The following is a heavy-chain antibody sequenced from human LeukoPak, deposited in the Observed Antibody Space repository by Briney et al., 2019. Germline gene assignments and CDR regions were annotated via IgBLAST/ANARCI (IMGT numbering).Heavy chain of an antibody. CDR1: GGSISTIGYY. J-gene: IGHJ4*02. D-gene: IGHD2-2*01. V-gene: IGHV4-39*01. CDR2: IYYNGVT. Sequence: SETLSLTCSVSGGSISTIGYYWDWIRQPPGKGLEWIGTIYYNGVTYYNPSLKSRVTISVDTSKNQFSLKLSSVTAADTAVYYCARRMPYCSSTSCHRYYFDYWGQGTLVTVSS. CDR3: ARRMPYCSSTSCHRYYFDY.